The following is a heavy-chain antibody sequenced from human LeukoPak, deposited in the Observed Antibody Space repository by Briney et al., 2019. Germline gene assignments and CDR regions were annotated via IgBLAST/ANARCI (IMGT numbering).Heavy chain of an antibody. CDR2: MNPNSGNT. D-gene: IGHD3-9*01. J-gene: IGHJ6*03. Sequence: ASVKVSCKASGYTFTSYDINWVRQATGQGLEWMGWMNPNSGNTGYAQKFQGRVTMTRNTSISTAYMELSSLRSEDTAVYYCARGVLRYFDWLLYYDYYYYYMDVWGKGTTVTTSS. V-gene: IGHV1-8*01. CDR3: ARGVLRYFDWLLYYDYYYYYMDV. CDR1: GYTFTSYD.